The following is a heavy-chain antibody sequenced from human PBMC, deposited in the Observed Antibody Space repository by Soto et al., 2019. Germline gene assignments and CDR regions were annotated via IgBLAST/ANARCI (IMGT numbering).Heavy chain of an antibody. V-gene: IGHV4-4*02. CDR3: ATQTISYTWGV. CDR1: GAPITTTKW. Sequence: QVQLQESGPGLVKPSETLSLTCTVSGAPITTTKWWAWVRLPPGKGLDWMGELARGDERSSNPSLEGPFTMSLAKSNNHFSLKLTSVTAADTAIYYCATQTISYTWGVWGRGTSVTVSS. CDR2: LARGDER. D-gene: IGHD3-16*01. J-gene: IGHJ6*02.